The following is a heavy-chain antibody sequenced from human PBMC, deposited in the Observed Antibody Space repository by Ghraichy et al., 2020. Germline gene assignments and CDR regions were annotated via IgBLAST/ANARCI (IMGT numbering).Heavy chain of an antibody. Sequence: SETLSLTCAVYGGSFSGYYWSWIRQPPGKRLEWIGEINHSGSTNYNPSLKSRVTISVDTSKNQFSLKLSSVTAADTAVYYCARGQGPTYYYDSSGYYFGRVRPTPFDYWGQGTLVTVSS. D-gene: IGHD3-22*01. CDR1: GGSFSGYY. CDR2: INHSGST. J-gene: IGHJ4*02. CDR3: ARGQGPTYYYDSSGYYFGRVRPTPFDY. V-gene: IGHV4-34*01.